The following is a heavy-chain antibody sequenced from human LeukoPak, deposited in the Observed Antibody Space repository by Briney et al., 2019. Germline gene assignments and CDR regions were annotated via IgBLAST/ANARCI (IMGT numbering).Heavy chain of an antibody. V-gene: IGHV1-18*04. D-gene: IGHD5-18*01. CDR3: ARALYCVDTAMVFGY. Sequence: ASVKVSCKSSGYTFTGYYMHWVRQAPGQGLEWMGWISAYNGDTNYAQKLQGRVTMTTDTSTSTAYMELRSLRSDDTAVYYCARALYCVDTAMVFGYWGQGTLVTVSS. CDR1: GYTFTGYY. CDR2: ISAYNGDT. J-gene: IGHJ4*02.